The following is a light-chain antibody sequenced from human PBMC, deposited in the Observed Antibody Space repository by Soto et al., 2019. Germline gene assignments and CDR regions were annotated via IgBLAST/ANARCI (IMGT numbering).Light chain of an antibody. J-gene: IGLJ2*01. CDR1: SSDIGGYNL. Sequence: QSALTQPASVSGSPGQSITISCTGTSSDIGGYNLVSWYQHHLGKAPKLLIYEATKRPSGVSDRFSGSRSGNTASLTISPLQSEDEADYSCYSFAGSATFVFGGGTKLTVL. CDR2: EAT. V-gene: IGLV2-23*02. CDR3: YSFAGSATFV.